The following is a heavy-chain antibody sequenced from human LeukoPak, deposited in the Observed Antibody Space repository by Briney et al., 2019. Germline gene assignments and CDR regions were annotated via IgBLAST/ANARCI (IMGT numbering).Heavy chain of an antibody. CDR2: ISGSGAIT. Sequence: PGGSLRLSCVVSGFTFSSYAMNWVRQAPGKGLEWVSAISGSGAITYYPDSVKGRFTISRDNSKNTLYLQMNSLRAEDTAIYYCAKHCGGGNCFAFDIWGQGTMVTVSS. V-gene: IGHV3-23*01. CDR1: GFTFSSYA. CDR3: AKHCGGGNCFAFDI. J-gene: IGHJ3*02. D-gene: IGHD2-15*01.